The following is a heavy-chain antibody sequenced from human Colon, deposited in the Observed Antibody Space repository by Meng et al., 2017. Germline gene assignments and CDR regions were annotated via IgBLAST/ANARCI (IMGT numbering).Heavy chain of an antibody. V-gene: IGHV4-34*01. CDR3: ARGVAGGLGIHFDY. D-gene: IGHD3-16*01. Sequence: VPLQPGGSGHMNPSSALSLGRAVQGGSCSGYNWKWIRQSPWKGLEWVGQINHSGRTIYTPSLKSRVTTSIDTSKNQFSLNLTTATAADTAVYYCARGVAGGLGIHFDYWGQGTLVTVSS. CDR1: GGSCSGYN. J-gene: IGHJ4*02. CDR2: INHSGRT.